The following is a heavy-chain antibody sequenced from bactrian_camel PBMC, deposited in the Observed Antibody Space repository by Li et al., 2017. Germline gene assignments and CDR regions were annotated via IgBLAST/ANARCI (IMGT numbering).Heavy chain of an antibody. J-gene: IGHJ6*01. CDR3: AAEWDIGLGLCMLTFTGGGDFGH. Sequence: HVQLVESGGGSVQAGESLRLSCAASGDTYISTCMGWFRQAPGKKREGVAAIYTGSGISHIGDSVKGRFTVSLDSRKNTLSLQMNSLKPEDTAMYYCAAEWDIGLGLCMLTFTGGGDFGHWGQGTQVTVS. CDR2: IYTGSGIS. CDR1: GDTYISTC. V-gene: IGHV3S54*01. D-gene: IGHD4*01.